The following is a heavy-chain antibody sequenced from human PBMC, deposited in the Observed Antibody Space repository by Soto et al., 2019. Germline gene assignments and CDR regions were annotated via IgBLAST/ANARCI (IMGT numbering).Heavy chain of an antibody. V-gene: IGHV3-23*01. CDR3: AKKFYYASGSHSDLFDY. J-gene: IGHJ4*02. D-gene: IGHD3-10*01. CDR2: ISGRGDNI. CDR1: GITFSSYT. Sequence: GGSLRLSCAASGITFSSYTMSWVRQAPGKGLEWVSSISGRGDNIYYADSVKGRFTVSRDNSKNTLYLQVNSLRAEDTAEYYCAKKFYYASGSHSDLFDYWGQGTLVTVSS.